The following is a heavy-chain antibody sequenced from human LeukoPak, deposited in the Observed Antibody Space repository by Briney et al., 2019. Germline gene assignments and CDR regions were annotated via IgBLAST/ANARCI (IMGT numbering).Heavy chain of an antibody. J-gene: IGHJ4*02. CDR1: GGSISSYY. Sequence: SETLSLTCTVSGGSISSYYWSWIRQPAGKGLEWIGRIYTSGSTNYNPSLKSRVTMSVDTSKNQFSLKLSSVTAADTAVYYCARDTPHGYYGSGSYYNVGDYWGQGTLVTVSS. V-gene: IGHV4-4*07. D-gene: IGHD3-10*01. CDR2: IYTSGST. CDR3: ARDTPHGYYGSGSYYNVGDY.